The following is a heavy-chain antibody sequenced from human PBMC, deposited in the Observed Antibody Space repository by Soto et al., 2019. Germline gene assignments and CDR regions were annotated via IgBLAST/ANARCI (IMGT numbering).Heavy chain of an antibody. V-gene: IGHV4-30-2*01. J-gene: IGHJ4*02. D-gene: IGHD5-18*01. CDR2: IYHSGST. CDR1: GGSISSGGYS. CDR3: ARERYSYGYDY. Sequence: SETLSLICAVSGGSISSGGYSWSWIRQPPGKGLEWIGYIYHSGSTYYNPSLKSRVTISVDRSKNQFSLKLSSVTAADTAVYYCARERYSYGYDYWGQGTLVTVSS.